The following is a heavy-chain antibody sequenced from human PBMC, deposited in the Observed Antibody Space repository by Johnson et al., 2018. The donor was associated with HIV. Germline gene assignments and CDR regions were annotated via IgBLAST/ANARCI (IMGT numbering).Heavy chain of an antibody. D-gene: IGHD6-13*01. Sequence: VQLVESGGGLVKPGGSLRLSCAASGFTFSNAWMSWVRQAPGKGLEWVSVIYSGGNTYYADSVKGRFTISRDNSKNSLFLQMNSLRVEDTAVYYCARSGGYPNAFDIWGQGTMVTVAS. V-gene: IGHV3-66*01. CDR3: ARSGGYPNAFDI. J-gene: IGHJ3*02. CDR2: IYSGGNT. CDR1: GFTFSNAW.